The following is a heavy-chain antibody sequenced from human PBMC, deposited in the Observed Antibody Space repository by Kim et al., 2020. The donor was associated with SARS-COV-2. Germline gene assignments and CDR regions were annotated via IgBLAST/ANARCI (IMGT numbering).Heavy chain of an antibody. CDR1: GGSISSGSYY. J-gene: IGHJ5*02. D-gene: IGHD1-7*01. CDR2: IYTSGST. V-gene: IGHV4-61*02. CDR3: ARGRRNWNYINWFDP. Sequence: SETLSLTCTVSGGSISSGSYYWSWIRQPAGKGLEWIGRIYTSGSTNYNPSLKSRVTISVDTSKNQFSLKLSSVTAADTAVYYCARGRRNWNYINWFDPWGQGTLVTVSS.